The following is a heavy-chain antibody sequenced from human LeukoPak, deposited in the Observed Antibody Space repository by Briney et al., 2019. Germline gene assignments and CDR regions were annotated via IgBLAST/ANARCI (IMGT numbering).Heavy chain of an antibody. V-gene: IGHV3-11*05. CDR1: GFTFSDYY. Sequence: AGSLRLSCAASGFTFSDYYMSWIRQAPGKGLEWVSYISSSSSYTNYADSVKSRFTISRDNAKNSLYLQMNSLRAEDTAVYYCARAPGIAAAGNNLDYWGQGTLVTVSS. J-gene: IGHJ4*02. CDR2: ISSSSSYT. CDR3: ARAPGIAAAGNNLDY. D-gene: IGHD6-13*01.